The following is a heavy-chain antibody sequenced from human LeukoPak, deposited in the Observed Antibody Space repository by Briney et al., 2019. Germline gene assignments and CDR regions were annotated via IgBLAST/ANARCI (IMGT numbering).Heavy chain of an antibody. V-gene: IGHV3-74*01. D-gene: IGHD3-10*01. CDR3: AKVGMVRGAMMNYYYGMDV. CDR2: INIDGTNT. CDR1: GFTFSSYW. J-gene: IGHJ6*02. Sequence: GGSLRLACAASGFTFSSYWMHWVGLAPGKGLVGVSRINIDGTNTHYADSVKGRFTISRDNSKNTLYLQMNSLRAEDTAVYYCAKVGMVRGAMMNYYYGMDVRGQGTTVTVSS.